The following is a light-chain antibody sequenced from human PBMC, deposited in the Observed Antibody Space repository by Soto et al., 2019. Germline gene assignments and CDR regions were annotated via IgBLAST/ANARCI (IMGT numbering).Light chain of an antibody. V-gene: IGKV3-20*01. CDR3: QKNGSSPWT. Sequence: EIVLTQSPGTLSLSPGERATLSCRASQSVSRDYLAWYQHKPGQGPRLLIYGRSSRATSIPDRFSGSGSGTDFSLTIRSLGPEDFTLYYWQKNGSSPWTFVQRTKKEIK. CDR1: QSVSRDY. J-gene: IGKJ1*01. CDR2: GRS.